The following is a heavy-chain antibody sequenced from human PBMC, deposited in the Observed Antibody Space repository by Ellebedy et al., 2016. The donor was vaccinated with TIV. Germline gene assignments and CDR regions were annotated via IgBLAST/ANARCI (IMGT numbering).Heavy chain of an antibody. Sequence: GESLKISCEASGFTFSNSALHWVRQAPGKGLEWISYIVTTNNVTYYAESVKGRFTISRDTSKNTLYLQMNSLRAEDSAVYYCARGGRSSGWFANWGQGALVSVSS. D-gene: IGHD6-25*01. V-gene: IGHV3-23*01. J-gene: IGHJ5*02. CDR3: ARGGRSSGWFAN. CDR2: IVTTNNVT. CDR1: GFTFSNSA.